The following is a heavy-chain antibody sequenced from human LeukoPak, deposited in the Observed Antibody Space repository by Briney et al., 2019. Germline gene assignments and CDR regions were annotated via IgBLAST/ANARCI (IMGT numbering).Heavy chain of an antibody. D-gene: IGHD4-11*01. Sequence: SVKVSCKPSGGTFSSYSISWVRQAPGQGLEWMGGIIPIVGPANYAQKFQGRVTITADESTGTAYMELSSLRSEDTAVYYCASTGIHDYRKKNYYYYGMDVWGQGTTVTVSS. V-gene: IGHV1-69*13. CDR3: ASTGIHDYRKKNYYYYGMDV. CDR1: GGTFSSYS. CDR2: IIPIVGPA. J-gene: IGHJ6*02.